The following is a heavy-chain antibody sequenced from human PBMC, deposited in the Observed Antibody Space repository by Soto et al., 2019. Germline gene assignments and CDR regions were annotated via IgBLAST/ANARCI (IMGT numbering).Heavy chain of an antibody. Sequence: GGSLRLSCAASGFTFSSYAMHWVRQAPGKGLEWVAVISYDGSNKYYADSVKGRFTISRDNSKNTLYLQMNSLRAEDTAVYYCAREREMGAFDIWGQGTMVTVSS. V-gene: IGHV3-30-3*01. J-gene: IGHJ3*02. CDR2: ISYDGSNK. CDR3: AREREMGAFDI. CDR1: GFTFSSYA.